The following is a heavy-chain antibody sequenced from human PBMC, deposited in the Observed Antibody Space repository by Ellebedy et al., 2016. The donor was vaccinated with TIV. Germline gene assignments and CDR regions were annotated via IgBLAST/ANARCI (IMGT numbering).Heavy chain of an antibody. CDR3: ARDRRIRGVIIFFDY. CDR1: GFTFNNYA. J-gene: IGHJ4*02. Sequence: PGGSLRLSCVASGFTFNNYAMHWVRQAPGKGLEWVALISYDGSDRYYAGSVRGRLTISRDNSKNTVYLQMNSLRAEDTAVYFCARDRRIRGVIIFFDYWGQGTLVTVSS. D-gene: IGHD3-10*01. V-gene: IGHV3-30*04. CDR2: ISYDGSDR.